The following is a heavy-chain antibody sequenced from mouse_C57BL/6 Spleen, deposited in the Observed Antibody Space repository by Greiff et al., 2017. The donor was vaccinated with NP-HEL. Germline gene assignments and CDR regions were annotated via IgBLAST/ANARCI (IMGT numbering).Heavy chain of an antibody. Sequence: VQLKESGGGLVKPGGSLKLSCAASGFTFSSYAMSWVRQTPEKRLEWVATISDGGSYTYYPDNVKGRFTISRDNAKNNLYLQMSHLKSEDTAMYYCARDPYGSSYRYFDVWGTGTTVTVSS. V-gene: IGHV5-4*01. J-gene: IGHJ1*03. CDR1: GFTFSSYA. D-gene: IGHD1-1*01. CDR3: ARDPYGSSYRYFDV. CDR2: ISDGGSYT.